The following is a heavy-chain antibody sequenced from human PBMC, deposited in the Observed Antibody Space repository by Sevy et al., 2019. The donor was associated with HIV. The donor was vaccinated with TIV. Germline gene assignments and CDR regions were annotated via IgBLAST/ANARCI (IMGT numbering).Heavy chain of an antibody. CDR3: ARDHRVTNYYDSSGYFCYFDY. Sequence: ASVKVSCNASGYTFTSYYMHCVRQAPGQGLEWMGIINPSGGSTSYAQKFQGRVTMTRDTSTSTVYMELSSLRSEDTAVYYCARDHRVTNYYDSSGYFCYFDYWGQGTLVTVSS. CDR1: GYTFTSYY. CDR2: INPSGGST. J-gene: IGHJ4*02. V-gene: IGHV1-46*01. D-gene: IGHD3-22*01.